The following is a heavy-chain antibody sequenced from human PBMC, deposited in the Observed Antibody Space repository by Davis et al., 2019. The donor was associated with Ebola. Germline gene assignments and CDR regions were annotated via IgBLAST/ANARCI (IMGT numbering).Heavy chain of an antibody. V-gene: IGHV5-51*01. J-gene: IGHJ4*02. CDR3: ARGTSLARNFDY. CDR1: GYSFTSYW. CDR2: IYPGDSDT. D-gene: IGHD3-3*02. Sequence: GESLKISCKGSGYSFTSYWIAWVRQMPGKGLEWMGIIYPGDSDTRYSTSFQGQVTISADESISTSYLQWSSLKASDTAMYYCARGTSLARNFDYWGQGTLVTVSS.